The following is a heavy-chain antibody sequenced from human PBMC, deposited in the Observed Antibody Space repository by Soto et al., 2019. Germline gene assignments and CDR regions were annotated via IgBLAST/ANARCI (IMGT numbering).Heavy chain of an antibody. CDR2: IKSKSAGETT. J-gene: IGHJ4*02. CDR1: GFSFRTTW. Sequence: EVQLVESGGGLVKPGGSLRLSCAASGFSFRTTWMAWVRQAPGKGLEWVGRIKSKSAGETTDYAVPVKGRFTISRDDSKDTLYLHMDSLETGDTAVYYCATGSPFSGSDFDYGGQGTLVTVSS. CDR3: ATGSPFSGSDFDY. V-gene: IGHV3-15*05. D-gene: IGHD1-26*01.